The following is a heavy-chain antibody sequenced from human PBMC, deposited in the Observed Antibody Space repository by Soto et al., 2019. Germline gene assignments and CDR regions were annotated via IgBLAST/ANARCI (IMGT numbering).Heavy chain of an antibody. V-gene: IGHV2-26*01. Sequence: QVTLKESGPVLVKPTETLTLTCTVSGFLLSNLKMGVSWVRQPPGKALEWLAHIFSNDEKSYSTSLKSRLTISKDTSKSQVVLSMTNMDPVDTATYYCARTVLQYSYGIYYFDYWGQGTLVTVSS. CDR3: ARTVLQYSYGIYYFDY. J-gene: IGHJ4*02. CDR2: IFSNDEK. D-gene: IGHD5-18*01. CDR1: GFLLSNLKMG.